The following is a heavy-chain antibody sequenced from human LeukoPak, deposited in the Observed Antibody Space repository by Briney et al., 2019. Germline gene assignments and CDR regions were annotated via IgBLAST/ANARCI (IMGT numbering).Heavy chain of an antibody. D-gene: IGHD6-25*01. CDR1: GFTFSAHH. CDR3: ARAEAAGDNRGGYYYFYMDV. Sequence: GGSLRLSCATSGFTFSAHHMNWVRQAPGKGLEWVSGITASGATTYHADSVKGRFTISRDSSQSTLYLQMNSLRAEDTAVYYCARAEAAGDNRGGYYYFYMDVWGKGTTVTVSS. V-gene: IGHV3-23*01. J-gene: IGHJ6*03. CDR2: ITASGATT.